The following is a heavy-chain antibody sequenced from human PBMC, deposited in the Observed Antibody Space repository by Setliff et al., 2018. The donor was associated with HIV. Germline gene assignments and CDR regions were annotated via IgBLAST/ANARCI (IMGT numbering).Heavy chain of an antibody. CDR3: TRASNMDIVTTILYYFDY. J-gene: IGHJ4*02. D-gene: IGHD5-12*01. V-gene: IGHV4-34*01. CDR2: INHSGST. Sequence: SETLSLTCTVSGGSISSYYWSWIRQPPGKGLEWIGEINHSGSTNYNPSLKSRVTISVDTSKNQFSLKLSSVTAADTAVYYCTRASNMDIVTTILYYFDYWGQGTLVTVSS. CDR1: GGSISSYY.